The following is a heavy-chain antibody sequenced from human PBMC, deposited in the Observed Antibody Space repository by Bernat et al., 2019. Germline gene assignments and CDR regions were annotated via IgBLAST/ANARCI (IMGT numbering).Heavy chain of an antibody. CDR2: IYYSGST. D-gene: IGHD2-2*03. J-gene: IGHJ4*02. CDR3: ARAGGYCSSTSCYGPSYYFDY. V-gene: IGHV4-30-4*01. Sequence: QVQLQESGPGLVKPSQTLSLTCTVSGGSISSGDYYWSWIRQPPGKGLEWIGYIYYSGSTYYNPSLKSRVTISVDTSKNQFSLKLSSVTAADTAVYYCARAGGYCSSTSCYGPSYYFDYWGQGTLVTVSS. CDR1: GGSISSGDYY.